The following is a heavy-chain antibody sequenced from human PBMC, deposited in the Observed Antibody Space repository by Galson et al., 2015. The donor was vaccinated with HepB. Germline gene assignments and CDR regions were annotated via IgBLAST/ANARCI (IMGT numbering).Heavy chain of an antibody. D-gene: IGHD3-3*01. CDR3: ASGLTIAGVVIPMYY. V-gene: IGHV1-2*02. J-gene: IGHJ4*02. CDR2: INPNSGDT. Sequence: SVKVSCKASGYIFTGYYLHWVRQAPGQGLEWMGWINPNSGDTKYAQKFQGRVTMTRDMAITTGYMEVNSLRFDDTAVYFCASGLTIAGVVIPMYYWGQGTLVTVSS. CDR1: GYIFTGYY.